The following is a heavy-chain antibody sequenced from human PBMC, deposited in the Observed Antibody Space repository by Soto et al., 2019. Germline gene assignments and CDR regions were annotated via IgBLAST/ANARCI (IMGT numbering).Heavy chain of an antibody. CDR3: ARVGAVEY. CDR1: GFTFSTYG. J-gene: IGHJ4*02. V-gene: IGHV3-48*02. CDR2: ISSGASSI. Sequence: GGSLRLSCVVSGFTFSTYGMTWVRQAPGKGLEWVSYISSGASSIFYADSVKGRFTISRDDAKNSLYLQMNSLRDEDTAVYYCARVGAVEYWGQGTLVTVSS. D-gene: IGHD3-16*01.